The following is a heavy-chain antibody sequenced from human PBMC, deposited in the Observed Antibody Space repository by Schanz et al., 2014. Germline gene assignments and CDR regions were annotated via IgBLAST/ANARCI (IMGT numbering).Heavy chain of an antibody. CDR2: INPSGGTT. Sequence: QVQLVQSGAEVKKPGASVKVSCKASGHPFTAYYMHWVRQAPGQGLEWMGIINPSGGTTKYAQRFQGRVTMTWDTSTSTVSMELSSLRSEDTAVYYCASDTMGGNFGLDVWGQGTTVTVSS. CDR1: GHPFTAYY. D-gene: IGHD3-10*01. CDR3: ASDTMGGNFGLDV. J-gene: IGHJ6*02. V-gene: IGHV1-46*03.